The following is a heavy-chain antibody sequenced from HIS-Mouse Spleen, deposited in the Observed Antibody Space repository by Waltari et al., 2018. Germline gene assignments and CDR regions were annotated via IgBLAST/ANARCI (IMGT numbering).Heavy chain of an antibody. D-gene: IGHD6-13*01. CDR1: GGSISSSSYY. CDR3: AREIPYSSSWYDWYFDL. V-gene: IGHV4-39*07. CDR2: IYYSGST. Sequence: QLQLQEPGPGLVKPSDTLSLTCTVSGGSISSSSYYWGWLRQPPGKGLVWIGSIYYSGSTYYNPSLKSRVTISVDTSKNQFSLKLSSVTAADTAVYYCAREIPYSSSWYDWYFDLWGRGTLVTVSS. J-gene: IGHJ2*01.